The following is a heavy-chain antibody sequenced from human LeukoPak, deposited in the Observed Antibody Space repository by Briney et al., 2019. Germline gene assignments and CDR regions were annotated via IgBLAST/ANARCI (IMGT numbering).Heavy chain of an antibody. D-gene: IGHD6-19*01. J-gene: IGHJ4*02. V-gene: IGHV3-9*01. CDR2: ISWNSGSI. Sequence: GGSLRLSCAASGFTFDDYAMHWVRQAPGKGLEWVSGISWNSGSIGYADSVKGRFTISRDNAKNSLYLQMNSLRAEDTALYYCAKSSRAAAVAGGPFDYWGQGTLVTVPS. CDR1: GFTFDDYA. CDR3: AKSSRAAAVAGGPFDY.